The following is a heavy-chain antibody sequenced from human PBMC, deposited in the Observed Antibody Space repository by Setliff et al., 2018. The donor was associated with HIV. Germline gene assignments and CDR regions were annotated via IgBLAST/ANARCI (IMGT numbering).Heavy chain of an antibody. CDR3: ARRPYYFDS. V-gene: IGHV4-34*01. CDR1: GGSFSDYY. D-gene: IGHD6-6*01. Sequence: PSETLSLTCAVYGGSFSDYYWSWIRQPPGKGLEWIGEIYHSGNTIYNPSLKSRVTISVDTSKNQFSLKLSSVTAADTAVYYCARRPYYFDSWGQGTLVTVSS. J-gene: IGHJ4*02. CDR2: IYHSGNT.